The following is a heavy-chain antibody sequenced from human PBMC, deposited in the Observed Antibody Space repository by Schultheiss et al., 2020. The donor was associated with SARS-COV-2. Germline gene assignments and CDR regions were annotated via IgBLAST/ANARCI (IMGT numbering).Heavy chain of an antibody. D-gene: IGHD6-19*01. CDR2: ISAYNGDT. J-gene: IGHJ4*02. Sequence: ASVKVSCKASGYTFTSYGISWVRQAPGQGLEWMGWISAYNGDTKYAQKVQGRVTMTKDTSTSTAYMELRSLRSADTAVYYCARYIAVAGTPDYWGQGTLVTVSS. CDR3: ARYIAVAGTPDY. V-gene: IGHV1-18*01. CDR1: GYTFTSYG.